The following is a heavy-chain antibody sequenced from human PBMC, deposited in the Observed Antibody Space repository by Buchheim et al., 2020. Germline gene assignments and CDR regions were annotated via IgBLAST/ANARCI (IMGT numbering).Heavy chain of an antibody. CDR2: INHDGSET. Sequence: EVQLEESGGTVVQPGGSLRLSCAASGFSFSNSWMNWVRQAPGKGLVWVASINHDGSETYYADSVNGRFTVSRDNVKHSLYLHMSSLRADDTAVYYCARGISTPGIDYWGQGTL. CDR3: ARGISTPGIDY. D-gene: IGHD2-15*01. J-gene: IGHJ4*02. CDR1: GFSFSNSW. V-gene: IGHV3-7*01.